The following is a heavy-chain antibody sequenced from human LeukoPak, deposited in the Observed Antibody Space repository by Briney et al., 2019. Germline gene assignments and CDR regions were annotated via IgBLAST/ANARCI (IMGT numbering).Heavy chain of an antibody. CDR2: IYSGGST. Sequence: GGSLRLSCAASGFXVSSNYISWVRQAPGKGLEWVSVIYSGGSTYYADSVKGRFTVSRDNSKNTLYLQINSLRAEDTAVYYCARAPNHWDPVDYWGQGTLVTVSS. CDR3: ARAPNHWDPVDY. J-gene: IGHJ4*02. CDR1: GFXVSSNY. V-gene: IGHV3-66*01. D-gene: IGHD1-14*01.